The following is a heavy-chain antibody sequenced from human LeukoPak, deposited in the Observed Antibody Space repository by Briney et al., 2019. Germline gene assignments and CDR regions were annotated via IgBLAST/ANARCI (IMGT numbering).Heavy chain of an antibody. Sequence: GGTLRLSCAASGFTFDDYGMGWVREAPGKGLEWVSGINWNGGSTGYADSVKGRFTISRDNAKNSLYLQMNSLRAEDTALYYCARWNLDGSGWYVYWGQGTLVTVSS. J-gene: IGHJ4*02. CDR1: GFTFDDYG. V-gene: IGHV3-20*04. CDR2: INWNGGST. D-gene: IGHD6-19*01. CDR3: ARWNLDGSGWYVY.